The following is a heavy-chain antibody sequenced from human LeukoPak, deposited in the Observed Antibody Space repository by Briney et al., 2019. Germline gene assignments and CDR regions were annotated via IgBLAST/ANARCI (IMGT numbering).Heavy chain of an antibody. J-gene: IGHJ4*02. D-gene: IGHD3-3*01. V-gene: IGHV3-21*01. CDR3: ARDCDFWSGYYTGIFDY. CDR1: GFTFSSYS. CDR2: ISSSSSYI. Sequence: GGSLRLSCAASGFTFSSYSMNWVRQAPGKGLEWVSSISSSSSYIYYADSVKGRFTISRDNAKNSLYLQMNSLRAEDTAVYYCARDCDFWSGYYTGIFDYWGRGTLVTVSS.